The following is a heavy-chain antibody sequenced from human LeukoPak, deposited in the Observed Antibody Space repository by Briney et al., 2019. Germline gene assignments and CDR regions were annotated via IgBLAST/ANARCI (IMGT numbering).Heavy chain of an antibody. J-gene: IGHJ5*02. CDR3: AREGREQWPAPNWFDP. Sequence: PGGSLRLSCAASGFTFSSYSMNWVRQAPGKGLQWVSSISSSSNYIYYADSVKGRFTISRDNAKNSLYVQMNSLRAEDTAVYYCAREGREQWPAPNWFDPWGQGTLVTVSS. V-gene: IGHV3-21*01. D-gene: IGHD6-19*01. CDR2: ISSSSNYI. CDR1: GFTFSSYS.